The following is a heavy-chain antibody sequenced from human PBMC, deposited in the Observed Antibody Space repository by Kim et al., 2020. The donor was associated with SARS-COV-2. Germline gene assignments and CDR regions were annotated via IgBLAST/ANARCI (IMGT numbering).Heavy chain of an antibody. CDR3: ARQLHYDILTGPRFDP. V-gene: IGHV4-59*08. D-gene: IGHD3-9*01. Sequence: SLKGGVTISVDTSKNQFSLKLSSVTAADTAVYYCARQLHYDILTGPRFDPWGQGTLVTVSS. J-gene: IGHJ5*02.